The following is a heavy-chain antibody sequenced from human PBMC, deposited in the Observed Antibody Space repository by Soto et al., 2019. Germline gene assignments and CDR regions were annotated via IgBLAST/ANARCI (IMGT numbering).Heavy chain of an antibody. D-gene: IGHD2-2*01. CDR1: GFTFSSFT. Sequence: GGSLRLSCAASGFTFSSFTMNWVRQAPGKGLEWVSSVSGGSGYKYYAYSVKGRFTISRDNGKKSLYLQMNSLRAEDTALYYCVRDRPTQDENVVVPLCFDYWGQGTQVTVSS. CDR3: VRDRPTQDENVVVPLCFDY. V-gene: IGHV3-21*01. J-gene: IGHJ4*02. CDR2: VSGGSGYK.